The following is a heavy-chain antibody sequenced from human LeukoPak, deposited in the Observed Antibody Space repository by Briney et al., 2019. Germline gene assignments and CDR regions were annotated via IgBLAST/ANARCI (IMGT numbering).Heavy chain of an antibody. CDR3: ATSTGYSSGWYRDFYYYYYGMDV. CDR1: GYTLTELS. CDR2: FDPEDGET. D-gene: IGHD6-19*01. Sequence: ASVKVSCKVSGYTLTELSMHWVRQAPGKGPEWMGGFDPEDGETIYAQKFQGRVTMTEDTSTDTAYMELSSLRSEDTAVYYCATSTGYSSGWYRDFYYYYYGMDVWGQGTTVTVSS. J-gene: IGHJ6*02. V-gene: IGHV1-24*01.